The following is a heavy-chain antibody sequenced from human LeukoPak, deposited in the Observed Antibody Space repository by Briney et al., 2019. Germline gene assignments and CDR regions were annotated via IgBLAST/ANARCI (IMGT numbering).Heavy chain of an antibody. CDR3: AKDIVGGGDDY. V-gene: IGHV3-7*01. CDR2: IQEDGKKE. CDR1: GGSISSSNYY. D-gene: IGHD2-21*02. Sequence: PSETLSLTCTVSGGSISSSNYYWGWVRQAPGKGLEWVANIQEDGKKENYVDSVRGRFTISRDNAKNSIYLQMNSLRVEDTAVYYCAKDIVGGGDDYWGQGTLVIVSS. J-gene: IGHJ4*02.